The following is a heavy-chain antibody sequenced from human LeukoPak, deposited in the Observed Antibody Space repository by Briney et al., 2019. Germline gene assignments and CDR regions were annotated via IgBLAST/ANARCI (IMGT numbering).Heavy chain of an antibody. J-gene: IGHJ6*02. CDR1: GGSISSYY. Sequence: SETLSLTCSVSGGSISSYYWSWLRQPPGKGLEWIGYIYYSGSTNYNPSLKSRVTISVDTSNNQFSLKMSSVTAADTAVYYCARGAYDILTGGVNYYYYGMDVRGQGTTVTVSS. CDR2: IYYSGST. D-gene: IGHD3-9*01. V-gene: IGHV4-59*01. CDR3: ARGAYDILTGGVNYYYYGMDV.